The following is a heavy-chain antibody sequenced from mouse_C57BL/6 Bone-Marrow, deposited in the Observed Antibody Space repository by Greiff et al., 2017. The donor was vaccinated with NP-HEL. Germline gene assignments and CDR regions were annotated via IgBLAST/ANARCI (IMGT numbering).Heavy chain of an antibody. V-gene: IGHV1-55*01. Sequence: VQLQQPGAELVKPGASVKMSCKASGYTFTSYWITWVKQRPGQGLEWIGDIYPGSGSTNYNEKFKSKATLTVDTSSSTAYMQLSSLTSEDSAVYYCAREIYYDYPSIGMDYWGQGTSVTVSS. CDR2: IYPGSGST. D-gene: IGHD2-4*01. CDR1: GYTFTSYW. CDR3: AREIYYDYPSIGMDY. J-gene: IGHJ4*01.